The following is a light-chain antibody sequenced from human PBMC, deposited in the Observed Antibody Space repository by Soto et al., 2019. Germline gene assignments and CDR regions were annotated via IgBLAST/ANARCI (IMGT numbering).Light chain of an antibody. Sequence: IVLTQSPVTLSLSPGERATLSCRASQSVGSFLAWYQQKPGQAPRLLIYDASNRATGTPARFSGSGSGTDFTLTIGTLEPEDFAVYYCQQRVNWPLTFGGGTKVDIK. CDR3: QQRVNWPLT. V-gene: IGKV3-11*01. CDR1: QSVGSF. J-gene: IGKJ4*01. CDR2: DAS.